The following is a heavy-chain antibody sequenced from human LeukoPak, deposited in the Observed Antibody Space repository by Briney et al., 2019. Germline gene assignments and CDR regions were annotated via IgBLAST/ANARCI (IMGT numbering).Heavy chain of an antibody. CDR1: GGSISSSSYY. CDR2: IYYSGST. J-gene: IGHJ5*02. V-gene: IGHV4-39*07. CDR3: ARDSDP. Sequence: SETLSLTCTVSGGSISSSSYYWGWIRQPPGKGLEWIGSIYYSGSTYYNPSLNSRLTISVDTSKNQFSLKLSSVTAADTAVYYCARDSDPWGQGTLVTVSS.